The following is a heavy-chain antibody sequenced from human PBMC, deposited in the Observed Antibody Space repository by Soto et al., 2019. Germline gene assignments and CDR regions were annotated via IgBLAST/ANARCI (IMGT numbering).Heavy chain of an antibody. V-gene: IGHV4-34*01. CDR3: ARGGVY. Sequence: SETLSLTCAVYGGSFSGFYWSWIRQPPGKGLEWIGEINHSGSTNYNPSLKSRVTISVDTSKNQFSLKLSSVTAADTAVYYCARGGVYWGQGTLVTVSS. CDR1: GGSFSGFY. CDR2: INHSGST. J-gene: IGHJ4*02. D-gene: IGHD3-16*01.